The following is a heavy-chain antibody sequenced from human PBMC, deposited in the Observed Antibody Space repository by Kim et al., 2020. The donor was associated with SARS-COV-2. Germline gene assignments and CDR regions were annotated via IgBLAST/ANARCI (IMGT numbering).Heavy chain of an antibody. D-gene: IGHD3-10*01. J-gene: IGHJ6*02. Sequence: GGSLRLSCVASGGTFSAYAMSWVRQAPGRGLEWVSSITHIGLNTHYAESVKGRFTISRHNSNNTLYLQMHSLRAEDTAIYYCAKGFSIVRGVESYYYYGMHVWGQGTTVTVSS. CDR3: AKGFSIVRGVESYYYYGMHV. CDR1: GGTFSAYA. V-gene: IGHV3-23*01. CDR2: ITHIGLNT.